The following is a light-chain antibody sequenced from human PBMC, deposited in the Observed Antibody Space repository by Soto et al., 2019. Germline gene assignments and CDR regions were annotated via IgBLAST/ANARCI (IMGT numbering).Light chain of an antibody. CDR1: QSVSSY. V-gene: IGKV3-11*01. J-gene: IGKJ4*01. CDR2: DAS. Sequence: EIVLTHSPATLSLSPGERATLSCRASQSVSSYLAWYQQKPGQAPSLLIYDASYRATGVPARFSGSGSGTDFTLTISSLEPEDFAVYYCQQRSTWPLTFGGGTKVEIK. CDR3: QQRSTWPLT.